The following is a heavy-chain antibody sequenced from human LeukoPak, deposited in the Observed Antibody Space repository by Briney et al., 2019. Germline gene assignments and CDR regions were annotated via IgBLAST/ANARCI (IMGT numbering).Heavy chain of an antibody. D-gene: IGHD6-19*01. CDR1: GGTFSSYA. Sequence: EASVTVSCKASGGTFSSYAISWVRQAPGQGLEWMGGIIPIFGTANYAQKFQGRVTITADESTSTAYMELSSLRSEDTAVYYCAAVAGPNWFNPWGQGTLVTVSS. J-gene: IGHJ5*02. CDR2: IIPIFGTA. CDR3: AAVAGPNWFNP. V-gene: IGHV1-69*13.